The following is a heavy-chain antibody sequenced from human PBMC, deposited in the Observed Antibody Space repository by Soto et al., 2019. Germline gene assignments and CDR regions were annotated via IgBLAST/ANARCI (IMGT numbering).Heavy chain of an antibody. J-gene: IGHJ4*02. CDR3: AREPRWELLQGFDY. CDR2: IWYDGSNK. V-gene: IGHV3-33*01. Sequence: HPGGSLRLSCAASGFTFSSYGMHWVRKAPGKGLEWVAVIWYDGSNKYYADSVKGRFTISRDNSKNTLYLQMNSLRAEDTAVYYCAREPRWELLQGFDYWGQGTLVTVSS. D-gene: IGHD1-26*01. CDR1: GFTFSSYG.